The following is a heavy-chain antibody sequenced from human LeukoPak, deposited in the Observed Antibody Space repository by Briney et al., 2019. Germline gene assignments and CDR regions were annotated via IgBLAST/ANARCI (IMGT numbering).Heavy chain of an antibody. V-gene: IGHV3-43*01. D-gene: IGHD2-15*01. CDR1: GFTFDDYT. CDR3: AKASPPRRIEYYMDV. CDR2: ISWDGGST. J-gene: IGHJ6*03. Sequence: PGGSLRLSCAASGFTFDDYTMHWVRQAPGKGLEWVSLISWDGGSTYYADSVKGRFTISRDNSKNSLYLQMNSLRTEDTALYYCAKASPPRRIEYYMDVWGKGTTVTISS.